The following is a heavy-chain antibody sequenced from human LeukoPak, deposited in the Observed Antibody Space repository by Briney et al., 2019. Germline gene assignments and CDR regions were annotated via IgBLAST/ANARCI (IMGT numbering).Heavy chain of an antibody. V-gene: IGHV4-30-4*02. D-gene: IGHD4-23*01. CDR2: IYYSGST. Sequence: SETLSLTCTVSGGSISSGDYYWSWIRQPPGKGLEWIGYIYYSGSTYYNPSLKSRVTISVDTSKNQFSLKLSSVTAADTAVYYCARGVRSAVTDYWGQGTLVTVSS. J-gene: IGHJ4*02. CDR1: GGSISSGDYY. CDR3: ARGVRSAVTDY.